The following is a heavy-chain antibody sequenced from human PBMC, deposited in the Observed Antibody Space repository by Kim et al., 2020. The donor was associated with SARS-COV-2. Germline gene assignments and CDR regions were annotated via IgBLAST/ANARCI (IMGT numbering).Heavy chain of an antibody. CDR3: ARISVGAITERDY. CDR1: GFTFSSYN. Sequence: GGSLRLSCAASGFTFSSYNMNWVRQAPGKGLEWVSSISSGSIYIYYADSVKGRFTISRDNAKNSLYLQMNSLRAEDTAIYYCARISVGAITERDYWGQGTLVTVSS. J-gene: IGHJ4*02. D-gene: IGHD1-26*01. V-gene: IGHV3-21*01. CDR2: ISSGSIYI.